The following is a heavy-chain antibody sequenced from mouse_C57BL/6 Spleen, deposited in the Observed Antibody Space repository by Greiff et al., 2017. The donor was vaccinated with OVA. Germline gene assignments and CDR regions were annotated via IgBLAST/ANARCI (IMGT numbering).Heavy chain of an antibody. J-gene: IGHJ4*01. CDR1: GFTFSSYA. Sequence: EVKVEESGEGLVKPGGSLKLSCAASGFTFSSYAMSWVRQTPEKRLEWVAYISSGGDYIYYADTVKGRFTISRDNARNTLYLQMSSLKSEDTAMYYCTRDPYYSNYDAMDYWGQGTSVTVSS. D-gene: IGHD2-5*01. CDR3: TRDPYYSNYDAMDY. V-gene: IGHV5-9-1*02. CDR2: ISSGGDYI.